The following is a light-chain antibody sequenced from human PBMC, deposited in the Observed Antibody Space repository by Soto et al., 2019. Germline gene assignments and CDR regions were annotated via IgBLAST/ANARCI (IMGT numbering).Light chain of an antibody. CDR2: AAS. V-gene: IGKV1-12*02. Sequence: DIQMTQSPSSVSASIGDRVTITCRASQTISTWLAWYQQKPGKAPKLLIYAASSLQSGVPSRFSGSGSGADFTLTISSLQPEYFATYYCQQANSFPWTFGQGTKVEI. CDR1: QTISTW. J-gene: IGKJ1*01. CDR3: QQANSFPWT.